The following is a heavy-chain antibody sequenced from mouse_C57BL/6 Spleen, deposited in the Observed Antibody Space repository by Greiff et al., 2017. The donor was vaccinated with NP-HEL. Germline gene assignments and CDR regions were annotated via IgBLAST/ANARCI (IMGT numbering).Heavy chain of an antibody. V-gene: IGHV3-6*01. CDR3: ARVDYYAMDY. CDR1: GYSITSGYY. Sequence: EVQLVESGPGLVKPSQSLSLTCSVTGYSITSGYYWNWIRQFPGNKLEWMGYISYDGSNNYNPSLKNRISITRDTSKNQFFLKLNSVTTEDTATYYCARVDYYAMDYWGQGTSVTVSS. J-gene: IGHJ4*01. CDR2: ISYDGSN.